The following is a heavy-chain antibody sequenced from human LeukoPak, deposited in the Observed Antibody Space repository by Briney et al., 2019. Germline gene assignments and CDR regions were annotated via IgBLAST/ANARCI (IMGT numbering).Heavy chain of an antibody. V-gene: IGHV1-69*04. CDR3: ARITGAAVASNTFDY. Sequence: ASVKVSCKASGGTFSSYAISWVRQAPGQGLEWMGRIIPILGIANYAQKFQGRVTITADKSTSTAYMELSSLGSEDTAVYYCARITGAAVASNTFDYWGQGTLVTVSS. D-gene: IGHD6-19*01. CDR1: GGTFSSYA. J-gene: IGHJ4*02. CDR2: IIPILGIA.